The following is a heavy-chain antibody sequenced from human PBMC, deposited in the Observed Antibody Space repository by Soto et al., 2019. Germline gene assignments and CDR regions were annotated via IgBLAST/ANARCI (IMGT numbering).Heavy chain of an antibody. V-gene: IGHV3-21*01. CDR3: ARAPTSEAKKYNWFDP. Sequence: ESGGGLVKPGGSLRLSCAASGFTFSSYSMNWVRQAPGKGLEWVSSISSSSSYIYYADSVKGRFTISRDNAKNSLYLQMNSLRAEDTAVYYCARAPTSEAKKYNWFDPWGQGTLVTVSS. CDR2: ISSSSSYI. CDR1: GFTFSSYS. J-gene: IGHJ5*02.